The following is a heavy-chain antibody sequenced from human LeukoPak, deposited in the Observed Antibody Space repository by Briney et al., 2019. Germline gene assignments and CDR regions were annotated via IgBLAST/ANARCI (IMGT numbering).Heavy chain of an antibody. CDR1: GYSISSGYY. V-gene: IGHV4-38-2*01. CDR3: ARTPVTPAASDY. J-gene: IGHJ4*02. D-gene: IGHD2-2*01. Sequence: SETLSLTCAVSGYSISSGYYWGWIRQPPGKGLEWIGSIYHSGSTYYNPSLKSRVTVSVDTSKNQFSLKLSSVTAADTAVYYCARTPVTPAASDYWGQGTLVTVSS. CDR2: IYHSGST.